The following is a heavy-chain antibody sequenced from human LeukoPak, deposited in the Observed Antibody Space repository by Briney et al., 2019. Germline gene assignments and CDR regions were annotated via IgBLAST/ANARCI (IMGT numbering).Heavy chain of an antibody. CDR3: AKEAPGHLCSGGSCPDAFDI. V-gene: IGHV3-23*01. CDR1: GFTFSSYA. D-gene: IGHD2-15*01. J-gene: IGHJ3*02. CDR2: ISGSGGST. Sequence: GGSLRLSSAASGFTFSSYAMSWVRQAPGKGLEWVSAISGSGGSTYYADSVKGRFTISRDNSKNTLYLQMNSLRAEDTAVYYCAKEAPGHLCSGGSCPDAFDIWGQGTMVTVSS.